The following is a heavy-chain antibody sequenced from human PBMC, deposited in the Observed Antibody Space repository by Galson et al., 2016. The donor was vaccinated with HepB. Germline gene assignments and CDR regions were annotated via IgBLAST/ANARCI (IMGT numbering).Heavy chain of an antibody. CDR2: ISSDSNYI. CDR3: TRRYYYGYSGRPFDY. CDR1: GFTFSSYS. D-gene: IGHD3-10*01. J-gene: IGHJ4*02. V-gene: IGHV3-21*01. Sequence: SLRLSCAASGFTFSSYSMNWVRQAPGKGLEWVSSISSDSNYIYYADSVRGRFTISRDNAKNSLSLQMNSLRAEDTAVYYCTRRYYYGYSGRPFDYWGQGTLVTVSP.